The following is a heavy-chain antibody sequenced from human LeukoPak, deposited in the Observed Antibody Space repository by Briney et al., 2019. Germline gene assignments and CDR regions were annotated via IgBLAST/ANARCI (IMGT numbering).Heavy chain of an antibody. J-gene: IGHJ3*02. CDR1: GFTLSSYW. CDR2: INSDGSGM. Sequence: PGGSLRLSCAVSGFTLSSYWMHWVRQLPGKGLVWVSRINSDGSGMSYAGSVKGRFTISRDNAKNTLYLQMNSLRAEDTAVYYCARGNAHAFDIWGQGTMVTVPS. CDR3: ARGNAHAFDI. V-gene: IGHV3-74*01.